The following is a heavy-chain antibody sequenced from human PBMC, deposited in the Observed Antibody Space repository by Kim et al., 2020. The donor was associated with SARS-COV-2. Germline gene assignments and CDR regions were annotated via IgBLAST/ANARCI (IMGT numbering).Heavy chain of an antibody. V-gene: IGHV4-30-4*01. D-gene: IGHD6-6*01. CDR1: GGSISSGDYY. Sequence: SETLSLTCTVSGGSISSGDYYWSWIRQPPGKGLEWIGYIYYSGSTYYNPSLKSRVTISVDTSKNQFSLKLSSVTAADTAVYYCARALAARRISWFDPWGQGTLVTVSS. J-gene: IGHJ5*02. CDR3: ARALAARRISWFDP. CDR2: IYYSGST.